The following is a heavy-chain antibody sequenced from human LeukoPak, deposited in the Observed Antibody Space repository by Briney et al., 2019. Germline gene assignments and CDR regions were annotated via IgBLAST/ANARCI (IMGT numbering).Heavy chain of an antibody. J-gene: IGHJ4*02. Sequence: GGSLRLSCAASGFTISRSSMHWVRQAPGKGLEFVSAISRSGGNTYYANSVKGRFTISRDTSKNMLYLQVGSLRVEDMAVYYCARVGDRSGNGYSHWGQGTLVTVSS. CDR3: ARVGDRSGNGYSH. CDR1: GFTISRSS. D-gene: IGHD2-2*03. V-gene: IGHV3-64*01. CDR2: ISRSGGNT.